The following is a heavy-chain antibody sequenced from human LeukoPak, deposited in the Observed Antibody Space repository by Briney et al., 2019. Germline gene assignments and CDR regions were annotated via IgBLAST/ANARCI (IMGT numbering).Heavy chain of an antibody. D-gene: IGHD7-27*01. CDR3: TISAAHWGYFHY. CDR1: GYTFTGYY. Sequence: ASVKVSCKASGYTFTGYYMHWVRQTPGKGLEWMGGFDPENGETIYAQNLKGRVTMTEDTSTDTAYLELSSLTSEDTAVYYCTISAAHWGYFHYWGQGTLLTVSS. CDR2: FDPENGET. V-gene: IGHV1-24*01. J-gene: IGHJ4*02.